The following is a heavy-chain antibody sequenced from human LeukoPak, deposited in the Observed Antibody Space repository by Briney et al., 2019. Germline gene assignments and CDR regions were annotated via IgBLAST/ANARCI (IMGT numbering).Heavy chain of an antibody. CDR2: ISWNSGSI. CDR1: GFTFDDYA. D-gene: IGHD2-15*01. Sequence: GGSLRLSCAASGFTFDDYAMHLVRQAPGKGLEWVSGISWNSGSIGYADSVKGRFTFSRDNAKNSLYLQMNSLRAEDTALYYCAKDMVGSPFDAFDIWGQGTMVTVSS. V-gene: IGHV3-9*01. J-gene: IGHJ3*02. CDR3: AKDMVGSPFDAFDI.